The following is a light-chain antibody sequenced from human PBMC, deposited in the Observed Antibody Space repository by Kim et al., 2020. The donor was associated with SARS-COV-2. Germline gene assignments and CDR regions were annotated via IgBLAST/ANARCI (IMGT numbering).Light chain of an antibody. Sequence: GQRITIPCSGSSPNRVSNTVNWSRQLPGPAPKLLIYSNDQRPSGLPDRFSGFKSGPAASLAISGLQSEDEVDYCCAAWDDSLNGYVFGTGTKVTVL. V-gene: IGLV1-44*01. J-gene: IGLJ1*01. CDR1: SPNRVSNT. CDR2: SND. CDR3: AAWDDSLNGYV.